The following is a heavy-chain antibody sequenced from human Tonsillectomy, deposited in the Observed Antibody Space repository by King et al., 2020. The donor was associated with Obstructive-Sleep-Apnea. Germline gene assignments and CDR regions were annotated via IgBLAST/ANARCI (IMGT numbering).Heavy chain of an antibody. D-gene: IGHD3-22*01. CDR1: GFTFDDYA. CDR2: ISWDGGST. J-gene: IGHJ4*02. Sequence: VQLVESGGVVVQPGGSLRLSCAASGFTFDDYAMHWVRQAPGKGLEWVSLISWDGGSTYYADSVKGRFTISRDNSKNSLYLQMNSLRAEDTALYYCAKGSGYYDSSVDYWGQGTLVTVSS. V-gene: IGHV3-43D*03. CDR3: AKGSGYYDSSVDY.